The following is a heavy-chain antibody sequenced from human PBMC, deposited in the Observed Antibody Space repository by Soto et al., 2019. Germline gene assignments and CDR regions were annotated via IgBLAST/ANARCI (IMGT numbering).Heavy chain of an antibody. CDR2: TSYRSKWYN. D-gene: IGHD6-19*01. V-gene: IGHV6-1*01. Sequence: SQTLSLTCVISGDSVSSNSAAWNWIRQSPSRGLEWLGRTSYRSKWYNDYAVSVKSRITINPDTSKNQFSLQLNSVTPEDTAVYYCAREGVSSGKSYYFDYWGQGTLVTVSS. J-gene: IGHJ4*02. CDR1: GDSVSSNSAA. CDR3: AREGVSSGKSYYFDY.